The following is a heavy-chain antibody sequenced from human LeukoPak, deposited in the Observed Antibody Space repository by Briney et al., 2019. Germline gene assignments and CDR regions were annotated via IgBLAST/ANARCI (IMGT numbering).Heavy chain of an antibody. CDR3: ARRMTYTYYYDNSGYYYEDY. D-gene: IGHD3-22*01. CDR2: ISAYNGNT. J-gene: IGHJ4*02. V-gene: IGHV1-18*01. Sequence: ASVKVSCKASGYTFTSYGISWVRQAPGQGLEWMGWISAYNGNTNYAQKLQGKVTMTTDTSTSTAYMELRSLRSDDTAVYYCARRMTYTYYYDNSGYYYEDYWGQGTLVTVSS. CDR1: GYTFTSYG.